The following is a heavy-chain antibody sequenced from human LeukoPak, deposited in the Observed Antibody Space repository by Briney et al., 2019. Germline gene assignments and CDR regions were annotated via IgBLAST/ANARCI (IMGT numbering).Heavy chain of an antibody. CDR2: INPNSGGT. J-gene: IGHJ4*02. CDR1: GYTFTNYD. CDR3: ARALIAVADPPFDY. Sequence: GASVKVSCKASGYTFTNYDINWGRQASRPGHELMGWINPNSGGTNYAQKFQGRVTMTRDTSISTAYMELSRLRSDDTAAYYCARALIAVADPPFDYWGQGTLVTVSS. V-gene: IGHV1-2*02. D-gene: IGHD6-19*01.